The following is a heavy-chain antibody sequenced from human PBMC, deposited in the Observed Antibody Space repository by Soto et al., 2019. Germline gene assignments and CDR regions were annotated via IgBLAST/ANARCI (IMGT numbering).Heavy chain of an antibody. CDR2: VWYDGKDK. CDR3: ARDTFYYYGSGPSSGGFDP. CDR1: DFTFSNAW. V-gene: IGHV3-33*08. D-gene: IGHD3-10*01. Sequence: GGSLRLSCAASDFTFSNAWINWVRQAPGKGLEWVALVWYDGKDKFYADSVKGRFTVSRDNSKNTLYLQMNNLRGEDTAVYYCARDTFYYYGSGPSSGGFDPWGQGILVTVSS. J-gene: IGHJ5*02.